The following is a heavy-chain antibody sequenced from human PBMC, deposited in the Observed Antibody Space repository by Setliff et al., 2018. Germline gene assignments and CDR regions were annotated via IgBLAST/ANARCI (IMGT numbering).Heavy chain of an antibody. CDR2: ISSSSGLI. Sequence: GGSLRLSCAASGFTFSTYAMNWLRQAPGKGLEWVSYISSSSGLIYYADSVKGRFTISRDEAKNSLYLQMNSLRTEDTAVYYCAREDDSSGYYYDYWGQGTLVTVSS. CDR3: AREDDSSGYYYDY. CDR1: GFTFSTYA. D-gene: IGHD3-22*01. V-gene: IGHV3-48*01. J-gene: IGHJ4*02.